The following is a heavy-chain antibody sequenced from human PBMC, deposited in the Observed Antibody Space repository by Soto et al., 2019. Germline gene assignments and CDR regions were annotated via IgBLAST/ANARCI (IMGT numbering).Heavy chain of an antibody. CDR3: ARAAAGGYSAYEVFDY. J-gene: IGHJ4*02. CDR1: SGSISSSNW. V-gene: IGHV4-4*02. Sequence: SSEPLSLTCAVSSGSISSSNWWSWVRQPPGKGLEWIGEIYHSGSTNYNPSLKSRVTISVDKSKNQFSLKLSSVTAADTAVYYCARAAAGGYSAYEVFDYWGQGTLVTVS. D-gene: IGHD5-12*01. CDR2: IYHSGST.